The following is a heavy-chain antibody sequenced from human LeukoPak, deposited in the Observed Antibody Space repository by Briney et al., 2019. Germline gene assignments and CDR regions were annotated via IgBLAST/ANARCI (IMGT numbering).Heavy chain of an antibody. V-gene: IGHV1-18*01. D-gene: IGHD6-19*01. Sequence: ASVKLFCKASGYTFTSHGIRWVRQASGQGLEWMVWISTYSGNTNYAEKLQGRVSVTTDTSTSTAYMDLRSLRSDDTAVYYCARDLRYSSGWSASGMDVWGKGTTVTISS. CDR1: GYTFTSHG. CDR3: ARDLRYSSGWSASGMDV. CDR2: ISTYSGNT. J-gene: IGHJ6*03.